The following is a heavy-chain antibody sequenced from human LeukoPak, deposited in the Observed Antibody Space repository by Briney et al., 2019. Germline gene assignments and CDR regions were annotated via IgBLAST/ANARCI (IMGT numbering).Heavy chain of an antibody. Sequence: GGSLRLSCAASGFTFSSYSMNWVRQAPGKGLEWVSSISSSSSYIYYADSVKGRFTISRDNAKNSLYLQMNSLRAEDTAVYYCARESVHCSSTGCYLDYWGQGTLVTVSS. V-gene: IGHV3-21*01. CDR3: ARESVHCSSTGCYLDY. D-gene: IGHD2-2*01. CDR1: GFTFSSYS. J-gene: IGHJ4*02. CDR2: ISSSSSYI.